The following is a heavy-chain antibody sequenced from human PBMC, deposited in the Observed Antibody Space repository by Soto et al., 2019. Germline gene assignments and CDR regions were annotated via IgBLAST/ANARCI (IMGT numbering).Heavy chain of an antibody. V-gene: IGHV3-33*01. CDR2: LRYDGSNK. Sequence: QVQLVEFGGGVVQPGRSLRLSCAASGFRFSGFGMHWVRQAPGKGLEWVAILRYDGSNKYYADSVKGRFTISRDNSQNTLYLQMDSLRVEDTAVYYCARDGVGATTFYGYFDYWGQGILVTVSS. D-gene: IGHD1-26*01. J-gene: IGHJ4*02. CDR1: GFRFSGFG. CDR3: ARDGVGATTFYGYFDY.